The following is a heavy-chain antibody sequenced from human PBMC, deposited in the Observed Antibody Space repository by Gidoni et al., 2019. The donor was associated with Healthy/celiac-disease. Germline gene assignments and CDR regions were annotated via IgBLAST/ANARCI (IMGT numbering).Heavy chain of an antibody. CDR2: ISGSVCST. V-gene: IGHV3-23*01. D-gene: IGHD5-18*01. Sequence: EVQLLESGGGLVQPGGSLRLSCAASGFTFSSYAMRWVRQAPGKGLDGVSAISGSVCSTYYADSVKGRFTISRDNSKNTLYLQRNSLRAEDTAVYYCAKKGGYSYGRVDYWGQGTLVTVSS. CDR1: GFTFSSYA. J-gene: IGHJ4*02. CDR3: AKKGGYSYGRVDY.